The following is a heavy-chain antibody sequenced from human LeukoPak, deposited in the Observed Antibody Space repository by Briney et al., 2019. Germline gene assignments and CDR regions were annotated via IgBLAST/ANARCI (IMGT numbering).Heavy chain of an antibody. J-gene: IGHJ3*02. CDR3: TTGHI. CDR2: IKSKSDGGTS. CDR1: GFTFSSAW. V-gene: IGHV3-15*01. Sequence: PGGSLRLSCAVSGFTFSSAWMSWVRQAPGKGLEWVGRIKSKSDGGTSEYTAPVKGRFTISRDDSENTLYLEMNSLKTEDTAVYYCTTGHIWGQGTMITVSS.